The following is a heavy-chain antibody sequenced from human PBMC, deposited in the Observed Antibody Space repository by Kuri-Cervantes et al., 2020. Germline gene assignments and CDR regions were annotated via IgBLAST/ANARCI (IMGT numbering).Heavy chain of an antibody. CDR3: ARRNRGSTLRTWFDP. CDR2: ISAYNGNT. D-gene: IGHD2/OR15-2a*01. J-gene: IGHJ5*02. CDR1: GYTFTSYG. V-gene: IGHV1-18*01. Sequence: ASVKVSCKASGYTFTSYGISWVRQAPGQGLEWMGWISAYNGNTNYAQKFRGRVTMTRNTSITTAYMELSSLTSEDTAVYYCARRNRGSTLRTWFDPWGQGTLVTVSS.